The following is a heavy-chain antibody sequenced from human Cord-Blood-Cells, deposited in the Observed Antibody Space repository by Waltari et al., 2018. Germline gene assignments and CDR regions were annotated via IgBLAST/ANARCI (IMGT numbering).Heavy chain of an antibody. CDR1: GSTFSSYA. J-gene: IGHJ4*02. V-gene: IGHV3-23*01. Sequence: EVQLLESGGGLVQPGGSLRLSCAASGSTFSSYAMSWVRQAPGKGLEWVSAISGSGGSTYYADSVKGRFTISRDNSKNTLYLQMNSLRAEDTAVYYCAKAGIVVVPAAIYFDYWGQGTLVTVSS. D-gene: IGHD2-2*02. CDR2: ISGSGGST. CDR3: AKAGIVVVPAAIYFDY.